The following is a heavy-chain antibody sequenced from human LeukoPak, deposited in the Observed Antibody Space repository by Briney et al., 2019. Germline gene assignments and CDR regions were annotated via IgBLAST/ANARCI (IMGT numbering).Heavy chain of an antibody. CDR3: ARALRGLAVRGVKEANYYFDY. V-gene: IGHV4-31*03. J-gene: IGHJ4*02. CDR1: GGSISSGCYY. D-gene: IGHD3-10*01. Sequence: SETLSLTCTVSGGSISSGCYYWSWIRQHPGKGLEWIGYIYYSGSTYYNPSLKSRVTISVDTSKNQFSLKLSSVTAADTAVYYCARALRGLAVRGVKEANYYFDYWGQGTLVTVSS. CDR2: IYYSGST.